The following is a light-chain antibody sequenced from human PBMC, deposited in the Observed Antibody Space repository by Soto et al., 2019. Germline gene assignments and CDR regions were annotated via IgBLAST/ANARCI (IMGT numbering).Light chain of an antibody. CDR1: QGVSTW. J-gene: IGKJ5*01. CDR2: TAS. CDR3: QQAASFPIT. V-gene: IGKV1-12*01. Sequence: DIKMNQSPSAVSASVGDRVTITCRASQGVSTWLAWYQQKPGKAPNLLIYTASSLQSGVPSRFSGSGSGTDFTLTINGLQPEDFATYYCQQAASFPITFGQGTRLEIK.